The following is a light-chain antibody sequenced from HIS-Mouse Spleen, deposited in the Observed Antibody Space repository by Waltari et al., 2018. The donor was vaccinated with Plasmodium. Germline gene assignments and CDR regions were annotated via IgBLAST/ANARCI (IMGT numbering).Light chain of an antibody. CDR2: GAS. J-gene: IGKJ3*01. CDR3: QQYKNWSFT. Sequence: EIVMTHSPATLSVSPGERATLSCRASQSVSSNLAWYQQKPGQAPRLLNYGASTRATGIPARFSGSGSGTEFTLTISSLQSEDFAVYYCQQYKNWSFTFGPGTKVDIK. V-gene: IGKV3-15*01. CDR1: QSVSSN.